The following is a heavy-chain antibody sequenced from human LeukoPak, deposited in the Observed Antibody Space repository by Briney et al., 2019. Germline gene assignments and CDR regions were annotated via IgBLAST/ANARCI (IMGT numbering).Heavy chain of an antibody. CDR3: ARGGAPWYFDL. CDR1: GGSISSGGYS. D-gene: IGHD3-16*01. Sequence: PSETLSLTCAVSGGSISSGGYSWSWIRQPPGKGLEWIGYIYHSGSTYYNPSLKSRVTISVDRSKNQFSLKLSSVTAADTAVHYCARGGAPWYFDLWGRGTLVTVSS. V-gene: IGHV4-30-2*01. J-gene: IGHJ2*01. CDR2: IYHSGST.